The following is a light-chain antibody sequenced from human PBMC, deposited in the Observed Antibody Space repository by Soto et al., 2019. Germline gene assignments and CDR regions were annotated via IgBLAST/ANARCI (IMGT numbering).Light chain of an antibody. CDR3: QQFDDSVT. Sequence: EIVLTQSPGTLSLSPGERATLSFRASHSVSRTYLAWYQQKPGQAPRLLIYGASDRATGTPDRFSGSGSGTDFTLTISRLEPEDSAVYYCQQFDDSVTFGQGTRLEI. CDR2: GAS. J-gene: IGKJ5*01. V-gene: IGKV3-20*01. CDR1: HSVSRTY.